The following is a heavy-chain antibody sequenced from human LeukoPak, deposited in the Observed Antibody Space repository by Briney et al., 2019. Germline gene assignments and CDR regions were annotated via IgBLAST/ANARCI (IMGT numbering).Heavy chain of an antibody. CDR2: IYYSGST. CDR3: ATTVTTLFDY. V-gene: IGHV4-61*01. CDR1: GGSVSSGSYY. J-gene: IGHJ4*02. D-gene: IGHD4-17*01. Sequence: SETLSLTCTVSGGSVSSGSYYWSWIRQPPGKGLEWIGYIYYSGSTNYNPSLKSRVTISVDTSKNQFSLELSSVTAADTAVYYCATTVTTLFDYWGQGTLVTVSS.